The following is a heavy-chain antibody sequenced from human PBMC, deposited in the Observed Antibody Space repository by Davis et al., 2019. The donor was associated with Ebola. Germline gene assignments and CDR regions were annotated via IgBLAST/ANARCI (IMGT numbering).Heavy chain of an antibody. CDR1: GFTFSSYG. J-gene: IGHJ4*02. Sequence: GESLKISCAASGFTFSSYGMHWVRQAPGKGLEWVANIKADGSEKHYLDSVKGRFTISRDNAQKAVYLQMNSLRVEDTAVYYCSRTLDDWGQGILVTVSS. CDR3: SRTLDD. CDR2: IKADGSEK. V-gene: IGHV3-7*01.